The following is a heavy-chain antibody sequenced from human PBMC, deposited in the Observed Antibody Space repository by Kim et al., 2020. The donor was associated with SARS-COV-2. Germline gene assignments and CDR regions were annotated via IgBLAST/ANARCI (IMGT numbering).Heavy chain of an antibody. CDR2: IYYSGST. Sequence: SETLSLTCTVSGGSISSSSYYWGWIRQPPGKGLEWIGSIYYSGSTYYNPSLKSRVTISVDTSKNQFSLKLSSVTAADTAVYYCARHDEGSGGNFDYWGQGTLVTVSS. D-gene: IGHD6-19*01. V-gene: IGHV4-39*01. CDR3: ARHDEGSGGNFDY. CDR1: GGSISSSSYY. J-gene: IGHJ4*02.